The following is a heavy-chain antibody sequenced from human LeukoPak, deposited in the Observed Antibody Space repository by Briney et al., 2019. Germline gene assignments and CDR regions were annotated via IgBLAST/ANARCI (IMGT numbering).Heavy chain of an antibody. V-gene: IGHV1-8*01. CDR2: MNPNSGNT. Sequence: ASVKVSCKASGYTFTSYDINWVRQATGQGFEWMGWMNPNSGNTGYAQKFQGRVTMTRNTSISTAYMELSSLRSEDTAVYYCARGRPCSSTSCLYPYYYYGMDVWGRGTTVTVSS. CDR3: ARGRPCSSTSCLYPYYYYGMDV. CDR1: GYTFTSYD. D-gene: IGHD2-2*01. J-gene: IGHJ6*02.